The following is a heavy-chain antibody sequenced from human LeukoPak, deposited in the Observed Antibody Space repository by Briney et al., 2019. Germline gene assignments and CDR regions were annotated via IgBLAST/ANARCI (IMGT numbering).Heavy chain of an antibody. CDR1: GFTFSDYY. CDR3: ARATSVGATPYYFDY. CDR2: ISSSGSTI. D-gene: IGHD1-26*01. Sequence: GGSLRLSCAASGFTFSDYYMSWIRQAPGKGLEWVSYISSSGSTIYYADSVKGRFTISRDNAKNSLYLQMNSLRAEDTAVYYCARATSVGATPYYFDYWGQGTLVTVSS. J-gene: IGHJ4*02. V-gene: IGHV3-11*01.